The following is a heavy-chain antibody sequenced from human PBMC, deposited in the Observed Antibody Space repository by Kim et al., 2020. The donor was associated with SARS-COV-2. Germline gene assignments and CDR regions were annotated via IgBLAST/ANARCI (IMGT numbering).Heavy chain of an antibody. J-gene: IGHJ4*02. Sequence: SETLSLTCTVSGASIRRVSYYWSWIRQLPGKGLEWIGYISDTGNTHYNPSLKSRLAISADTSTHQFSLNPKSVTVADTAVYYCATEGSSAVRGYFDYWGQGALVTVSS. CDR3: ATEGSSAVRGYFDY. D-gene: IGHD3-10*01. V-gene: IGHV4-31*02. CDR2: ISDTGNT. CDR1: GASIRRVSYY.